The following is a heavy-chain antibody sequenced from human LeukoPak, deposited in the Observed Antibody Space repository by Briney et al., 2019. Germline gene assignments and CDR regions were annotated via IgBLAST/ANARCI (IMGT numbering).Heavy chain of an antibody. CDR1: GGSFSGYY. CDR3: ARVDFGVVDY. D-gene: IGHD3-3*01. J-gene: IGHJ4*02. Sequence: SETLSLTCAVYGGSFSGYYWSWIRQPPGKGLEWIGEINHSGSTNYNPSLKSRVTISVDRSKNQFSLKLSSVTAADTAVYYCARVDFGVVDYWGQGTLVTVSS. CDR2: INHSGST. V-gene: IGHV4-34*01.